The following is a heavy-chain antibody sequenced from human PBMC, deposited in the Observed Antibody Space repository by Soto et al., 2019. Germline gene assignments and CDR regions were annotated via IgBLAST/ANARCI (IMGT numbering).Heavy chain of an antibody. CDR3: ARDATHVLRYFDWLLGGLFDP. J-gene: IGHJ5*02. CDR1: GFTFSSYA. D-gene: IGHD3-9*01. CDR2: ISYDGSNK. Sequence: HPGGSLRLSCAASGFTFSSYAMHWVRQAPGKGLEWVAVISYDGSNKYYADSVKGRFTISRDNSKNTLYLQMNSLRAEDTAVYYCARDATHVLRYFDWLLGGLFDPWGQGTLVTVSS. V-gene: IGHV3-30-3*01.